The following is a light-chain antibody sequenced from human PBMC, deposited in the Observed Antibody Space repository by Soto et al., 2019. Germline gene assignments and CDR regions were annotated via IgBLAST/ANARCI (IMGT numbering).Light chain of an antibody. CDR2: GAS. CDR1: QSVSSK. Sequence: EIVMTQSPATLSVSPGEGATLSCRASQSVSSKLAWYQQKPGQAPRLLIYGASTRATGIPARFSGSGSGTEFTLIICSLQSEDSAVYYCQQYNSWLWTFGQGTKVDIK. V-gene: IGKV3-15*01. CDR3: QQYNSWLWT. J-gene: IGKJ1*01.